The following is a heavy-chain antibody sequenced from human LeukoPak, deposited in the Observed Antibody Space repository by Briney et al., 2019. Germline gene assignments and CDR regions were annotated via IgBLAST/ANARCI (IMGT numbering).Heavy chain of an antibody. D-gene: IGHD5-18*01. CDR3: ARDLDTAMVGGHDY. Sequence: GGSLRLSCAASGFTFSSYSMNWVRQAPGKGLEWVSSISSSSSYIYYADSVKGRFTIPRDNAKNSLYLQMNSLRAEDTAVYYCARDLDTAMVGGHDYWGQGTLVTVSS. V-gene: IGHV3-21*01. J-gene: IGHJ4*02. CDR2: ISSSSSYI. CDR1: GFTFSSYS.